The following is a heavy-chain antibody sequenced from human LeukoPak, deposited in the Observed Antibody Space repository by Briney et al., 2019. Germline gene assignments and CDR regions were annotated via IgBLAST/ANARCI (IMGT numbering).Heavy chain of an antibody. D-gene: IGHD2-21*02. CDR1: GGTFSSYT. CDR2: IIPILGIA. CDR3: AKSGILAYCGGDCYYYFDY. Sequence: SVKVSCKASGGTFSSYTISWVRQAPGQGLEWMGRIIPILGIANYAQKFQGRVTITADKSTSTAYMELSSLRSEDTAVYYCAKSGILAYCGGDCYYYFDYWGQGTLVTVSS. V-gene: IGHV1-69*02. J-gene: IGHJ4*02.